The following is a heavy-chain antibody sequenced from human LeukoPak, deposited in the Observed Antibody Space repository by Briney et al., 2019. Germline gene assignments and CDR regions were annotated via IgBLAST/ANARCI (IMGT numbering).Heavy chain of an antibody. V-gene: IGHV1-2*02. CDR3: ASARYGDGFAHLDY. J-gene: IGHJ4*02. CDR2: ITPSGGT. Sequence: ASVKVSCKASRYSLTSYDIHWVRQAPGQGLEWLGWITPSGGTNYPQKFRGRVAITWDTAITTAYMDLSRLTSDATAVYYCASARYGDGFAHLDYWGQGALVTVSS. CDR1: RYSLTSYD. D-gene: IGHD5-24*01.